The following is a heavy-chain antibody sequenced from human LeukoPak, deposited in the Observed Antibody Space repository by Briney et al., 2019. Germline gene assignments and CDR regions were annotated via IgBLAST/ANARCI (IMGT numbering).Heavy chain of an antibody. CDR3: ARHVYSSSLYGGNYFDY. J-gene: IGHJ4*02. CDR1: GDSISSRGYY. CDR2: IYYRGYT. Sequence: PSETLSLTCTVSGDSISSRGYYWGWVRQPPGMGLEWIGTIYYRGYTYYNPSLKSRVNISVDTSKNQFSLRLSSVTAADTAVFHCARHVYSSSLYGGNYFDYWGQGILVTVS. D-gene: IGHD6-13*01. V-gene: IGHV4-39*01.